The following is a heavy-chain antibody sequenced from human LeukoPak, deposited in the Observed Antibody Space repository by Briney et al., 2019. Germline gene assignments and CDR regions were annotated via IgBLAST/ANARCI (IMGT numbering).Heavy chain of an antibody. D-gene: IGHD5-18*01. J-gene: IGHJ4*02. V-gene: IGHV3-23*01. Sequence: GGSLRLSCAASGFTFSSYAMSWVRQAPGKGLEWVSAIGGSGGSTYYADSVKGRFTISRDNSKNTLYLQMNSLRAEDTAVYYCARSCIQLWLLGYWGQGTLVTVSS. CDR3: ARSCIQLWLLGY. CDR1: GFTFSSYA. CDR2: IGGSGGST.